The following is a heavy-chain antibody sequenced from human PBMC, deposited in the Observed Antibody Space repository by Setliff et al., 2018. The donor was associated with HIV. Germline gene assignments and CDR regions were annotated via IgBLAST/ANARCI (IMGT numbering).Heavy chain of an antibody. CDR2: IYHAGNT. Sequence: SETLSLTCTVTGYSISSGYYWAWIRQPPGKGLEWIGYIYHAGNTYYNPSLKSRVTISVDTSKNQISLRLNSLTAADTAVYYCARTRGRAPVSYYFDNWGQGRLVTVSS. CDR1: GYSISSGYY. J-gene: IGHJ4*02. CDR3: ARTRGRAPVSYYFDN. V-gene: IGHV4-38-2*02. D-gene: IGHD2-2*01.